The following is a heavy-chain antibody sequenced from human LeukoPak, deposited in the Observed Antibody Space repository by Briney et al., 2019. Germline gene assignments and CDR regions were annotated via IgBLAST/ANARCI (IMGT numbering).Heavy chain of an antibody. CDR3: ATGRPDVVSFDY. Sequence: ASVKVSCKVSGYTLTELSMHWVRQAPGKGLEWMGGFDPEDGETIYVQKFQGRVTMTEDTSTDTAYMELSSLRSEVTAVYYCATGRPDVVSFDYWGQGTLVTVSS. J-gene: IGHJ4*02. V-gene: IGHV1-24*01. CDR2: FDPEDGET. CDR1: GYTLTELS. D-gene: IGHD2-21*01.